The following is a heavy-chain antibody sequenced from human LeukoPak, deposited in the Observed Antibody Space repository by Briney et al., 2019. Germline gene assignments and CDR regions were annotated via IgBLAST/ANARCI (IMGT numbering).Heavy chain of an antibody. Sequence: ASVKVSCKASGYTFTSYDINWVRQATGQGLEWMGWMNPNSGNTGYAQKFQGRVTMTRNTSISTAYMELSSLRSEDTAVYYCAGGFHYYGSGSYEYYFDYWGQGTLVTVSS. V-gene: IGHV1-8*01. CDR3: AGGFHYYGSGSYEYYFDY. D-gene: IGHD3-10*01. J-gene: IGHJ4*02. CDR2: MNPNSGNT. CDR1: GYTFTSYD.